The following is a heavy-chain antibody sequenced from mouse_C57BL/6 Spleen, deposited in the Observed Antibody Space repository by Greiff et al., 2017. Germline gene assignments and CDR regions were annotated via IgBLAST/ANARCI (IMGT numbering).Heavy chain of an antibody. J-gene: IGHJ4*01. CDR3: ATAPITKDLGYAMDY. CDR2: IWSGGST. V-gene: IGHV2-2*01. D-gene: IGHD1-1*01. CDR1: GFSLTSYG. Sequence: VKLVESGPGLVQPSQSLSITCTVSGFSLTSYGVHWVRQSPGKGLEWLGVIWSGGSTDYNAAFISRLSISKDNSKSQVFFKMNSLQADDTAIYYCATAPITKDLGYAMDYWGQGTSVTVSS.